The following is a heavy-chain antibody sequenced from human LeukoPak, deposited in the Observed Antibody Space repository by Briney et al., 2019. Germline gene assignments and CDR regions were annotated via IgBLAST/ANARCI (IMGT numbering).Heavy chain of an antibody. CDR3: TAVRWSGSYDY. J-gene: IGHJ4*02. CDR1: GFTFSNAW. Sequence: GGSLRLSCTPSGFTFSNAWMSWVRQAPGKGLEWVGRIKSKTEGGTIDYAAPVKGRFTIPRDDSKSTVYLQMNSLKTEDTAVYYCTAVRWSGSYDYWGQGALVTVSS. D-gene: IGHD1-26*01. CDR2: IKSKTEGGTI. V-gene: IGHV3-15*01.